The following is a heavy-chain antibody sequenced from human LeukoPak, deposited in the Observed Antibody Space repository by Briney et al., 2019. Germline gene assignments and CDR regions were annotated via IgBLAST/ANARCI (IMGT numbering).Heavy chain of an antibody. J-gene: IGHJ4*02. CDR2: INAGNGNT. CDR1: GYTFTSYA. D-gene: IGHD6-19*01. CDR3: ARRLAGWLEDY. V-gene: IGHV1-3*01. Sequence: ASVKVSCKASGYTFTSYAMHWVRQAPGQRLEWMGWINAGNGNTKYSQKFQGRVTTTRDTSASTAYMELSSLRSEDTAVYYCARRLAGWLEDYWGQGTLVTVSS.